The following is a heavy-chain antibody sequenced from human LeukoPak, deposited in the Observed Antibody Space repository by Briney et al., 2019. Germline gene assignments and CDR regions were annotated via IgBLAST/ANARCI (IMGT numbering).Heavy chain of an antibody. CDR3: ARLGSIAAAGFFDY. CDR2: IYYSGST. D-gene: IGHD6-13*01. V-gene: IGHV4-39*07. J-gene: IGHJ4*02. Sequence: SETLSLTCTVSGGSISSSSYYWGWIRQPPGKGLEWIGSIYYSGSTYYNPSLKSRVTISVDTSKNQFSLKLSSVTAADTAVYYCARLGSIAAAGFFDYWGQGTLVTVSS. CDR1: GGSISSSSYY.